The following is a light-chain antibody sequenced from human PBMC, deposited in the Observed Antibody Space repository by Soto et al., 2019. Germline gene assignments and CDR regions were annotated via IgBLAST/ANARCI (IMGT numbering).Light chain of an antibody. J-gene: IGKJ1*01. V-gene: IGKV3-11*01. CDR2: DAS. CDR3: QQRSNWPRT. CDR1: QRVSSN. Sequence: EIIMTQSPATLSVSPGGRATLSCRASQRVSSNLAWYQQKPGQAPRLLIYDASNRATGIPARFSGSGSGTDFTLTISSLEPEDFAVYYCQQRSNWPRTFGQGTKVDIK.